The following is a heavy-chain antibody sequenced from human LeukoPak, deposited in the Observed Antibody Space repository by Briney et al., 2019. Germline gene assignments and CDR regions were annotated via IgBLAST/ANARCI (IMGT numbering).Heavy chain of an antibody. Sequence: GGSLRLSCAASGFTFNDYYMTWIRQAPGKGLECISYITAGGSDTYYADSVKGRFTVSRDNAKNSLYLQMNSLRPDDTAVYYCAREDGYMYCFDNWGQGTLVTVSS. CDR2: ITAGGSDT. CDR3: AREDGYMYCFDN. D-gene: IGHD5-24*01. J-gene: IGHJ4*02. V-gene: IGHV3-11*01. CDR1: GFTFNDYY.